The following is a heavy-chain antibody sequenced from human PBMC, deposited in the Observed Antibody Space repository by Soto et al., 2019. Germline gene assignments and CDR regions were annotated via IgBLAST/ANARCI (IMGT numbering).Heavy chain of an antibody. V-gene: IGHV4-31*03. CDR1: SCSISSGGYS. CDR2: IDYSGST. J-gene: IGHJ4*02. Sequence: QVQLQESGPGLVKPSQTLSLTCTVSSCSISSGGYSWRWIRQHPGKALGWIGYIDYSGSTYYNPSLKSRFTISVDTSKNQFSLKLSSVTAADTAVYYCAREPSIWGEGTLVTVSS. CDR3: AREPSI.